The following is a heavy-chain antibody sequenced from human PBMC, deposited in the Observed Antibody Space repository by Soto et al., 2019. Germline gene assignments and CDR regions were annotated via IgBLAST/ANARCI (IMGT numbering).Heavy chain of an antibody. Sequence: QVQLQESGPGLVKPSQTRSLTCTVSGGSISSGGYYWSWIRQHPGKGLEWIGYIYYSGSTYYNPSLKSRVTISVDTSKNQFSLKLSSVTAADTAVYYCARVADYGDYLDWFDPWGQGTLVTVSS. CDR2: IYYSGST. CDR3: ARVADYGDYLDWFDP. D-gene: IGHD4-17*01. J-gene: IGHJ5*02. V-gene: IGHV4-31*03. CDR1: GGSISSGGYY.